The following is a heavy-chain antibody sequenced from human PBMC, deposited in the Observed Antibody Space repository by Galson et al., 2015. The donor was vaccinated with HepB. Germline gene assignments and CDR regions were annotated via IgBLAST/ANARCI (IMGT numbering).Heavy chain of an antibody. CDR3: ARGPIVGAEDY. CDR1: GYTFTSYA. CDR2: INAGNGNT. D-gene: IGHD1-26*01. V-gene: IGHV1-3*01. Sequence: SVKVSCKASGYTFTSYAMHWVRQAPGQRLEWMGWINAGNGNTKYSQKLQGRVTITRDTSASTAYMELSSLRSEDTAVYYCARGPIVGAEDYWGQGTLVTVSS. J-gene: IGHJ4*02.